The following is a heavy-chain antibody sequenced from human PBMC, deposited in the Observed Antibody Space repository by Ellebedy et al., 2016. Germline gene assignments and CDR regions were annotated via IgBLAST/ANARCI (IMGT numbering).Heavy chain of an antibody. V-gene: IGHV3-23*01. Sequence: GESLKISCEASGFTFSSHAMSWVRQAPGKGLEWVSAISGSGGSTYYADSVKGRFTISRDNSKNTLYLQMNSLRAEDTAVYYCARPGYKYGMDVWGQGTTVTVSS. D-gene: IGHD5-12*01. J-gene: IGHJ6*02. CDR1: GFTFSSHA. CDR3: ARPGYKYGMDV. CDR2: ISGSGGST.